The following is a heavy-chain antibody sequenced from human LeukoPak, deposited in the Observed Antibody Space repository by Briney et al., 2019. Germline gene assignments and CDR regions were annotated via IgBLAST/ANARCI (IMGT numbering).Heavy chain of an antibody. Sequence: PGRSLRLSCAASGFTFSSYGMHWVRQAPGKGLEWVAVIWYDGSNKYYADSVKGRFTISRGNSKNTLYLQMNSLRAEDTAVYYCARDRGYYDSSGFDYWGQGTLVTVSS. CDR1: GFTFSSYG. CDR3: ARDRGYYDSSGFDY. CDR2: IWYDGSNK. J-gene: IGHJ4*02. D-gene: IGHD3-22*01. V-gene: IGHV3-33*01.